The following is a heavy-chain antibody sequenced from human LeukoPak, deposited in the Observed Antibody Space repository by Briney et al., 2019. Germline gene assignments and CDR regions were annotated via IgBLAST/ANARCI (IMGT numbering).Heavy chain of an antibody. CDR3: AKRGIVIRAVIIIGFHKEAYYFDY. D-gene: IGHD3-10*01. J-gene: IGHJ4*02. V-gene: IGHV3-23*01. CDR2: ISERGGST. Sequence: GGSLRLPCVVSGITLSNYGMSWVRQAPGKGLEWVSGISERGGSTNYADSVKGRFIISRDISKNTVYLQMNSLRVEDTAVYFCAKRGIVIRAVIIIGFHKEAYYFDYWGQGILVTVSS. CDR1: GITLSNYG.